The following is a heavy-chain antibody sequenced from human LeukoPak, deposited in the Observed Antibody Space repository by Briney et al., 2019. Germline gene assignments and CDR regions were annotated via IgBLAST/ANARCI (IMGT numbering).Heavy chain of an antibody. CDR3: ARDRGLGYGSYYFDY. CDR2: IYSGGST. J-gene: IGHJ4*02. D-gene: IGHD5-12*01. Sequence: GGSLRLSCAASGFTFSSYWMSWVRQAPGKGLEWVSVIYSGGSTYYADSVKGRFTISRDNSKNTLYLQMNSLRAEDTAVYYCARDRGLGYGSYYFDYWGQGTLVTVSS. CDR1: GFTFSSYW. V-gene: IGHV3-66*01.